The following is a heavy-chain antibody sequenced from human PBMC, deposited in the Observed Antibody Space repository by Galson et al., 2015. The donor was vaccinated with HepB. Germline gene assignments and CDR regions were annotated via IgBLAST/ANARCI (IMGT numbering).Heavy chain of an antibody. CDR1: GGTFSSYT. D-gene: IGHD6-19*01. CDR2: IIPILGIA. V-gene: IGHV1-69*04. Sequence: SVKVSCKASGGTFSSYTISWVRQAPGQGLEWMGRIIPILGIANYAQKFQGRVTITADKSTSTAYMELSSLRSEDTAVHYCARERAVYSSGWYLGFNYYGMDVWGQGTTVTVSS. CDR3: ARERAVYSSGWYLGFNYYGMDV. J-gene: IGHJ6*02.